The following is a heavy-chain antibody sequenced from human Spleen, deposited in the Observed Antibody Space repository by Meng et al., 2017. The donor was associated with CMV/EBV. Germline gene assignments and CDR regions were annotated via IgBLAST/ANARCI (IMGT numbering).Heavy chain of an antibody. V-gene: IGHV3-30*02. D-gene: IGHD5-18*01. Sequence: GGSLRLSCAASGFTVTTNDMHWVRQAPGKGLEWVSFIRFDGLNKYYTDSVKGRLTISRANSKNILYLEMNSLRPEDTAVYYCAKARSVGIHPGSPFDDWGQGTLVTVSS. J-gene: IGHJ4*02. CDR3: AKARSVGIHPGSPFDD. CDR1: GFTVTTND. CDR2: IRFDGLNK.